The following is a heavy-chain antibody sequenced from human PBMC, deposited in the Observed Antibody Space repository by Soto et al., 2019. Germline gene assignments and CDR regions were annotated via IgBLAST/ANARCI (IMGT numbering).Heavy chain of an antibody. CDR2: VTASGGRA. Sequence: EMQLLESGGGLVQPGGSLRLSCAASGFTFSSFAMSWVRQVAGKGLEWVSTVTASGGRAYYADSVKGRFTISRDNSKNTLYLQMSSLGVEDTALYYCAVHLGQNYYTMDVWGLGTTVTVAS. CDR1: GFTFSSFA. D-gene: IGHD3-3*01. V-gene: IGHV3-23*01. CDR3: AVHLGQNYYTMDV. J-gene: IGHJ6*02.